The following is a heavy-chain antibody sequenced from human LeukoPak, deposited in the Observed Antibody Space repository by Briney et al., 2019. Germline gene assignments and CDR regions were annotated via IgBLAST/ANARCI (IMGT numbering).Heavy chain of an antibody. Sequence: GGYLRLSCAASGFTFSAYNMNWLRRTPGQGLEWVSSITASSSYVFYADSVRGRFTISRDNAENSLYLQMNSLRDEDTAVYYCARDPYSGEYGPHYYYYMDVWGKGTTVTVSS. CDR2: ITASSSYV. CDR3: ARDPYSGEYGPHYYYYMDV. CDR1: GFTFSAYN. D-gene: IGHD5-12*01. V-gene: IGHV3-21*01. J-gene: IGHJ6*03.